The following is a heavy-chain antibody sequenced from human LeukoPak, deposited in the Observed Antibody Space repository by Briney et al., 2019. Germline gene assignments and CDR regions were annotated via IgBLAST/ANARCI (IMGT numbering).Heavy chain of an antibody. D-gene: IGHD3-16*01. CDR2: IFDSGAPS. J-gene: IGHJ3*01. CDR1: RITFRHHA. V-gene: IGHV3-23*01. Sequence: GGSLRLSCVASRITFRHHAMNWVRQAPGKGLEWVSSIFDSGAPSYYSDSVKGRFTISRDNSRDTFYLQMENLRAEDSATYYCTKAVGGGRDAYDVWGQGTRVIVSP. CDR3: TKAVGGGRDAYDV.